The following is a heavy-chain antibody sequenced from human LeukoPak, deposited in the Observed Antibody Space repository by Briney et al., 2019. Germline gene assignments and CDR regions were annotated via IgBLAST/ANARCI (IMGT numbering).Heavy chain of an antibody. CDR3: ATNDEDYGWAYYYYIDV. CDR2: IIPIFGTA. J-gene: IGHJ6*03. D-gene: IGHD4-17*01. CDR1: GGTFSSYA. Sequence: SVKVSCKASGGTFSSYAISWVRQAPRQGLEWLGGIIPIFGTANYAQKFQGRVTITADESTSTAYMELSSLRSEDTAVYYCATNDEDYGWAYYYYIDVWGKGTTVTVSS. V-gene: IGHV1-69*13.